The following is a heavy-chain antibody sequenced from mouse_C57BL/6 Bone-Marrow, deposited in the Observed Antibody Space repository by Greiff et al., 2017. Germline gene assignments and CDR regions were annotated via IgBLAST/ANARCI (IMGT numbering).Heavy chain of an antibody. CDR2: ISSGGSYT. J-gene: IGHJ2*01. Sequence: EVKLMESGGDLVKPGGSLKLSCAASGFTFSSYGMSWVRQTPDKRLEWVATISSGGSYTYYPDSVKGRFTISRDNAKNTLYLQMSSLKSEDIAMYYCARRPLIYYYDYWGQGTTLTVSS. CDR1: GFTFSSYG. D-gene: IGHD1-1*01. V-gene: IGHV5-6*02. CDR3: ARRPLIYYYDY.